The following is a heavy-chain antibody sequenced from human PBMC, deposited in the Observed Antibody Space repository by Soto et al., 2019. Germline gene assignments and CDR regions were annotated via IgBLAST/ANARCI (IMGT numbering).Heavy chain of an antibody. CDR3: ARDYAGQAFDI. J-gene: IGHJ3*02. CDR2: ISYDGSNK. D-gene: IGHD3-16*01. CDR1: GFTFSSYA. Sequence: GGSLRLSCAASGFTFSSYAMHWVRQAPGKGLEWVAVISYDGSNKYYADSVKGRFTISRDNSKNTLYPQMNSLRAEDTAVYYCARDYAGQAFDIWGQGTMVTVSS. V-gene: IGHV3-30*04.